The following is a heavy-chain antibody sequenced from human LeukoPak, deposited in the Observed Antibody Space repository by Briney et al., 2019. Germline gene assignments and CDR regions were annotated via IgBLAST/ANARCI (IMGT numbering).Heavy chain of an antibody. D-gene: IGHD6-13*01. CDR1: GGSISSSFYY. V-gene: IGHV4-39*01. Sequence: PSETLSLTCTVSGGSISSSFYYWGWIRQPPGKGLEWIGSIYYSGSTYYNPSLKSRVTISVDTSKNQFSLKLSSVTVADTAIYYCARQGYPAPLDYWGQGTLVTVSS. CDR2: IYYSGST. J-gene: IGHJ4*02. CDR3: ARQGYPAPLDY.